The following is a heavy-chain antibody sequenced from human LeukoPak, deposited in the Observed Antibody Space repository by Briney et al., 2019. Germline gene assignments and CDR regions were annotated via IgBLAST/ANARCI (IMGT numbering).Heavy chain of an antibody. D-gene: IGHD3-10*01. CDR1: GGSLSSYS. CDR2: IYYSGST. J-gene: IGHJ4*02. CDR3: AGDYGSGSYRFGY. Sequence: SETLSLTCTVSGGSLSSYSWSWVRQPPGRGLEWIGYIYYSGSTIYNPSLRSRVTMSIDASKNQFSMKLSSVTAADTAVYYCAGDYGSGSYRFGYWGQGTLVTVSS. V-gene: IGHV4-59*12.